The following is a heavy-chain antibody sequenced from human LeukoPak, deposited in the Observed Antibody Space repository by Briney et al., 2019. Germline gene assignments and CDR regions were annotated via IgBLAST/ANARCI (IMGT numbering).Heavy chain of an antibody. CDR2: ITHGGST. V-gene: IGHV4-34*01. CDR1: GXPLNDYY. Sequence: KPSETLSLTCAVYGXPLNDYYWSWIRQSPGKGLDWLGEITHGGSTNYNPSLKSRVTISVDPSKNEFSLNLSSVTAADTAVYYCARGSGGGWLREDDAFHIWGPGTMVTVSS. J-gene: IGHJ3*02. D-gene: IGHD5-12*01. CDR3: ARGSGGGWLREDDAFHI.